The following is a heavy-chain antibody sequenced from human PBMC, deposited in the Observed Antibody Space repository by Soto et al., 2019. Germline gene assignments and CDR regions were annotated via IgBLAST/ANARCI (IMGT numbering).Heavy chain of an antibody. D-gene: IGHD3-10*02. V-gene: IGHV3-11*06. Sequence: PGGSLRLSCAASGFTVSDYYMSWIRQAPGKGLEWLSYSSNSGTYTRYADSVKGRFSISRDNAKNSLYLQINSLRGEDTATYYCARSGDNYNVLDYWGQGTLVTVSS. J-gene: IGHJ4*02. CDR1: GFTVSDYY. CDR3: ARSGDNYNVLDY. CDR2: SSNSGTYT.